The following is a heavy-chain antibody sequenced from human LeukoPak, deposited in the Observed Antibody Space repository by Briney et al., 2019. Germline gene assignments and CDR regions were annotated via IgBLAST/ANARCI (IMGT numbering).Heavy chain of an antibody. V-gene: IGHV5-51*01. D-gene: IGHD3-10*01. J-gene: IGHJ4*02. CDR1: GYSFTSYW. Sequence: GESLKISCNGSGYSFTSYWIGWVRQMPGRGLEWRGIINPGDSETTYSPSFHGQVTISADKSISTAYLQWSSLKASDTAMYYCARRGYGSGTYYFDSWGQGTLVTVSS. CDR2: INPGDSET. CDR3: ARRGYGSGTYYFDS.